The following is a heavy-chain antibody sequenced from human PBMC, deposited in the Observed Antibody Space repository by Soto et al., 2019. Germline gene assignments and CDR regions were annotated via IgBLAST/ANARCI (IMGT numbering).Heavy chain of an antibody. V-gene: IGHV1-18*01. Sequence: ASVKVSCKASGYTFTSYGISWVRQAPGQGLEWMGWISAYNGNTNYAQKLQGRVTMTTDTSTSTAYMELRSLRSDDTAVYYCARVLDSSARGPSYYFDYWGQGTLVTVSS. D-gene: IGHD3-22*01. J-gene: IGHJ4*02. CDR1: GYTFTSYG. CDR3: ARVLDSSARGPSYYFDY. CDR2: ISAYNGNT.